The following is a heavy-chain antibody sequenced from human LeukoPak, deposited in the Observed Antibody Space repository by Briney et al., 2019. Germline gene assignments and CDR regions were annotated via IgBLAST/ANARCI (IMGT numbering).Heavy chain of an antibody. CDR1: GYTFTSYG. Sequence: ASVKVSCKASGYTFTSYGISWVRQAPGQGLEWMGWISAYNGNTNYAQKLQGRVTMTTDTSTGTAYMELRSLRSDDTAVYYCARVADIVVVPGTYYFDYWGQGTLVTVSS. CDR2: ISAYNGNT. CDR3: ARVADIVVVPGTYYFDY. V-gene: IGHV1-18*01. J-gene: IGHJ4*02. D-gene: IGHD2-2*01.